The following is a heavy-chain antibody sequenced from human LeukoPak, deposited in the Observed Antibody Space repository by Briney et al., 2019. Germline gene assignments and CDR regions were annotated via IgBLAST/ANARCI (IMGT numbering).Heavy chain of an antibody. V-gene: IGHV3-30-3*01. CDR1: GFTFSSYA. CDR3: ARVPFGSGSYSTLDY. CDR2: ISYDGSNK. J-gene: IGHJ4*02. Sequence: PGGSLRLSCAASGFTFSSYAMHWVRQAPGKGLEWVAVISYDGSNKYYADSVKGRFTISRDNSKNTLFLQMKSLRAEDTAVYYCARVPFGSGSYSTLDYWGQGTLVTVSS. D-gene: IGHD3-10*01.